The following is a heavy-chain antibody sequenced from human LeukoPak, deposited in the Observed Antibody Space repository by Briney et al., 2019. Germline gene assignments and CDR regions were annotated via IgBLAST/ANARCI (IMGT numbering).Heavy chain of an antibody. CDR2: ISYDGSNK. CDR1: GFTFSRHD. Sequence: HPGGSLRLSCVASGFTFSRHDMNWVRQAPGKGLEWVAVISYDGSNKYYADSVKGRFTISRDNAKNSLFLQINSLRAEDTAIYYCARDRMPATESPPHDWGQGTLVTASS. V-gene: IGHV3-30*03. J-gene: IGHJ4*02. CDR3: ARDRMPATESPPHD. D-gene: IGHD2-2*01.